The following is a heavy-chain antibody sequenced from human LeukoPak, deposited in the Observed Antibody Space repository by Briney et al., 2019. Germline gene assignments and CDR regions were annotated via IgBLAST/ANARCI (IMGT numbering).Heavy chain of an antibody. V-gene: IGHV3-30*02. D-gene: IGHD6-25*01. CDR3: AKESSGTFFYFDY. J-gene: IGHJ4*02. CDR2: IRYDGTNT. CDR1: GFTFSSYG. Sequence: GGSLRLSCAASGFTFSSYGMHWVRQAPGKGLEWVAFIRYDGTNTYFAYSVKGRFNISRDNSKNPLYLQMSSLRAEDTAVYYCAKESSGTFFYFDYWGQGTLVTVSS.